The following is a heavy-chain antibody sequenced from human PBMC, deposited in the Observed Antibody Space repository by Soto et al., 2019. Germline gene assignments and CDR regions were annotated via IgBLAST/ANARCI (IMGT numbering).Heavy chain of an antibody. CDR1: VYTFTSYD. D-gene: IGHD3-10*01. CDR2: MNPSNGNT. Sequence: ASVKVSCKASVYTFTSYDIKLVRQATGQRLRRMGWMNPSNGNTGYSQKYQGRVTMTRQTSKSTAYMELSRLRSEDTAVYYCASSYYGSGNPKDYYYGMDVWGQGTTVTSP. CDR3: ASSYYGSGNPKDYYYGMDV. V-gene: IGHV1-8*01. J-gene: IGHJ6*02.